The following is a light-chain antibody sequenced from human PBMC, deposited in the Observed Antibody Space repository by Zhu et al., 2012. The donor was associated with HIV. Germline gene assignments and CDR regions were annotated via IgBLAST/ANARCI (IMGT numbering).Light chain of an antibody. Sequence: EIALTQSPATVSLSPGETATLSCRASQIFSDFLAWYQQKPGQAPRLLIHDASNRATGIPARFSGSGSGTDFTLTITNLEPDDIGVYYCQQRRSWPYAFGPGTKLEIK. CDR1: QIFSDF. V-gene: IGKV3-11*01. J-gene: IGKJ2*01. CDR3: QQRRSWPYA. CDR2: DAS.